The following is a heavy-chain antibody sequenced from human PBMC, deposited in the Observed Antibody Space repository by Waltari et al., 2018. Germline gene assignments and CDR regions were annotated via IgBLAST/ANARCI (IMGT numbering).Heavy chain of an antibody. V-gene: IGHV1-69*01. CDR1: GGTFSSYA. J-gene: IGHJ3*02. Sequence: QVQLVQSGAEVQKPGSSVKFSCKASGGTFSSYALLWVRQAPGQWLEWMGGIIPILGTANDAQKFQGRVTITADESTSTAYMELSSLRSEDTAVYYCARSTTVVTIDAFDIWGQGTMVTVSS. CDR2: IIPILGTA. D-gene: IGHD4-17*01. CDR3: ARSTTVVTIDAFDI.